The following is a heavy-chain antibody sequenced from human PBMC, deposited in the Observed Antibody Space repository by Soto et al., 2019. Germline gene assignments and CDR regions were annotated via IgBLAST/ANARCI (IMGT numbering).Heavy chain of an antibody. Sequence: SETLSLTCAVSGGSISSGGYSRSWIRQPPGKGLEWIGYIYHSGSTYYNPSLKSRVTISVDRSKNQFSLNLSSVTAAVTAVYYCARAQDSDDSSGYWTFDIWGQGTMVT. CDR2: IYHSGST. CDR3: ARAQDSDDSSGYWTFDI. J-gene: IGHJ3*02. CDR1: GGSISSGGYS. D-gene: IGHD3-22*01. V-gene: IGHV4-30-2*01.